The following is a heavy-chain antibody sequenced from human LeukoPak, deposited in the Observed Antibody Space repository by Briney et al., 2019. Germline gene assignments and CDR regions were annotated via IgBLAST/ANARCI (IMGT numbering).Heavy chain of an antibody. J-gene: IGHJ4*02. CDR2: IYYSGST. CDR3: ATSGIAAAGFDY. CDR1: GASISSGDYL. Sequence: PSETLSLTCTVSGASISSGDYLWSWIRQPPGMGLEWIGNIYYSGSTNYNASLKSRVTISIDTSNNQFSLNLSTVTAADTAVYYCATSGIAAAGFDYWGQGTLVTVSS. D-gene: IGHD6-13*01. V-gene: IGHV4-30-4*01.